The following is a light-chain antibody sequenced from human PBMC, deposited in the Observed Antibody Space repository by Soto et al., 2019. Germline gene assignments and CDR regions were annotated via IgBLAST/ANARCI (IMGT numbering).Light chain of an antibody. V-gene: IGKV3-20*01. Sequence: EIVLTQSPGTLSLSPGERATLSCRASQSVSSSYLAWYQQKPGQAPRLLIYGASSRATGIPDRFSGSGSGTDFILTISRLEPEDFAVYYCQKYGSSPRTFGKRTKVEIK. CDR2: GAS. CDR3: QKYGSSPRT. CDR1: QSVSSSY. J-gene: IGKJ1*01.